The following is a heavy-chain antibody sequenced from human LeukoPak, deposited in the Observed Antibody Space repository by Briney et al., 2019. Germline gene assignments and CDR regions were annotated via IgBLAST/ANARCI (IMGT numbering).Heavy chain of an antibody. Sequence: GRSLRLSCAVSGFTFSSYSMNWVRQAPGKGLEWVSSISSSSSYIYYADSVKGRFTISRDNAKNSLYLQMNSLRAEDTAVYYCARGKFLEWLLLRPLDYWGQGTLVTVSS. CDR1: GFTFSSYS. CDR3: ARGKFLEWLLLRPLDY. V-gene: IGHV3-21*01. D-gene: IGHD3-22*01. J-gene: IGHJ4*02. CDR2: ISSSSSYI.